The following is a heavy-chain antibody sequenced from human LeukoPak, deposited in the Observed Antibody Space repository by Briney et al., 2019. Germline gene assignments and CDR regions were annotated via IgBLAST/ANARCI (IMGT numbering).Heavy chain of an antibody. CDR2: INPKSGGT. D-gene: IGHD6-13*01. V-gene: IGHV1-2*02. Sequence: VASVKVSCKASGYTFTGHYMHWVRQAPGQGLEWMGWINPKSGGTNYAQKFQGRVTMTRDTSISTAYMELSRLSSDDTAVYYCARDRATGSSWYVRWFDPWGQGTLVTVSS. J-gene: IGHJ5*02. CDR1: GYTFTGHY. CDR3: ARDRATGSSWYVRWFDP.